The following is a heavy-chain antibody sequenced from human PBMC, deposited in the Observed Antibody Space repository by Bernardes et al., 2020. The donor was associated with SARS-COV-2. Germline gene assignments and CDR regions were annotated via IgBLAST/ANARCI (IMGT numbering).Heavy chain of an antibody. CDR2: INHSGST. Sequence: SETLSLTCAVYGGSFSGYYWSWIRKRPGKGLEWIGEINHSGSTNYNPSLKSRVTISVDTSKNQFSLKLSSVTAADTAVYYCASRDYYYYYGMDVWGQGTTVTVSS. D-gene: IGHD3-10*01. V-gene: IGHV4-34*01. CDR1: GGSFSGYY. J-gene: IGHJ6*02. CDR3: ASRDYYYYYGMDV.